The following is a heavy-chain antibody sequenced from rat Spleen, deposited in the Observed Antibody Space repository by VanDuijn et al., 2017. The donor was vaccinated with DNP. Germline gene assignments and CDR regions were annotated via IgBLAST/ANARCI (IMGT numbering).Heavy chain of an antibody. CDR2: INKDSSTI. J-gene: IGHJ2*01. Sequence: EVQVVESGGGLVQPGRSLKLSCVVSGFTFNNYWMGWVRQAPGKGLEWIGQINKDSSTIDYNPSLKDKFTVSRDNVQNTLYLQMSKLGSEDTAIYYCASGPNYGAYSDYFNYWGQGVMVTVSS. D-gene: IGHD1-11*01. V-gene: IGHV4-2*01. CDR1: GFTFNNYW. CDR3: ASGPNYGAYSDYFNY.